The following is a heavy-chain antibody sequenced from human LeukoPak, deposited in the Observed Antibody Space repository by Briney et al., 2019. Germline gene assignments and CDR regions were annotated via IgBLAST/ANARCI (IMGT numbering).Heavy chain of an antibody. CDR1: GYTFTSYA. CDR2: INAGNGNT. J-gene: IGHJ4*02. D-gene: IGHD3-10*01. Sequence: ASVKVSCKASGYTFTSYAMHWVRQAPGQRLEWMGWINAGNGNTKYSQKFQGRVTITRDTSASTAYMELSSLRSEDTAVYYCARGGAYYYGSGSYKDYFDYWGQGTLVTVSS. V-gene: IGHV1-3*01. CDR3: ARGGAYYYGSGSYKDYFDY.